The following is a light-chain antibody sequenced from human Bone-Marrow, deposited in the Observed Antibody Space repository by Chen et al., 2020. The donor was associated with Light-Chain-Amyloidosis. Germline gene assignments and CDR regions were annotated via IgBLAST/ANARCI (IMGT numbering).Light chain of an antibody. Sequence: EIVLTQSPGTLPLSPGERATLSCRASQSVSSSYLAWYQQKPGQAPRLLIYGASSRATGIPDRFSGSGSGTDFTLTISRLEPEDFAVYDCQQYGSSPWTFGQGTKVEIK. J-gene: IGKJ1*01. V-gene: IGKV3-20*01. CDR3: QQYGSSPWT. CDR1: QSVSSSY. CDR2: GAS.